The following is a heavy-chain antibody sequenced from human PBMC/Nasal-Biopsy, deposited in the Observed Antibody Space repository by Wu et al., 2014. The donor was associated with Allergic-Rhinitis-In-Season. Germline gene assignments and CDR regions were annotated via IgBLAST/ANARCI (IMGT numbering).Heavy chain of an antibody. J-gene: IGHJ5*02. CDR2: IYSSGKT. CDR3: GRHDHGDFGDPNWFDP. Sequence: TLSLTCSVSGASVSTSSWYWGWMRQPPGKGLEWIGSIYSSGKTYYNPSLNSRVTISLDTSKNQFSLRLNSLTAADTAMYYCGRHDHGDFGDPNWFDPGPGNPGHXLL. D-gene: IGHD4-17*01. CDR1: GASVSTSSWY. V-gene: IGHV4-39*01.